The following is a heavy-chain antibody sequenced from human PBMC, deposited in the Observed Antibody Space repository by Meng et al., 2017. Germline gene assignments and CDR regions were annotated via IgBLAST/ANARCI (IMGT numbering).Heavy chain of an antibody. CDR3: AKDVIVVVVAASLFDY. CDR1: GFTFSSYA. V-gene: IGHV3-23*01. Sequence: GGSLRLSCAASGFTFSSYAMSWVRQAPGKGLEWVSAISGSGGSTYYADSVKGRFTISRDNSKNTLYLQMNSLRAEDTAVYYCAKDVIVVVVAASLFDYWGQGKLVTVSS. J-gene: IGHJ4*02. CDR2: ISGSGGST. D-gene: IGHD2-15*01.